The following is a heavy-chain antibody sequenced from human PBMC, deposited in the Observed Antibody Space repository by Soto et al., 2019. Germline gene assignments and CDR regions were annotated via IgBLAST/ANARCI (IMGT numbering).Heavy chain of an antibody. CDR2: IFYSGTA. CDR1: GAPFTNHY. Sequence: SETLSLTCTVSGAPFTNHYWNWIRQAPGKGLEWIGYIFYSGTAKYSCSLKSRVTISVETSKRQFSLKLSSVTAADTAIYYCERGGDGLEVWGQGTTVTVS. D-gene: IGHD3-16*01. V-gene: IGHV4-59*11. CDR3: ERGGDGLEV. J-gene: IGHJ6*02.